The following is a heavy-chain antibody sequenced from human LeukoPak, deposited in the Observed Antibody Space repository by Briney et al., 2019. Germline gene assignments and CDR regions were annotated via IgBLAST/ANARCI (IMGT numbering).Heavy chain of an antibody. D-gene: IGHD3-10*01. CDR1: GYTLTELS. Sequence: GASVKVSCKVSGYTLTELSMHWVRQAPGKGLEWMGGFDPEDGETIYAQKFQGRVTMTEETSTDTAYMELSSLRSEDTAVSYCATLLWFGELFGWFDPWGQGTLVTVSS. J-gene: IGHJ5*02. CDR2: FDPEDGET. V-gene: IGHV1-24*01. CDR3: ATLLWFGELFGWFDP.